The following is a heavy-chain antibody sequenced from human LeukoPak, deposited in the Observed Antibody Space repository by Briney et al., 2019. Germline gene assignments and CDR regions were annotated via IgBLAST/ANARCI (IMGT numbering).Heavy chain of an antibody. D-gene: IGHD2-15*01. CDR1: GGSFSGYY. V-gene: IGHV4-34*01. Sequence: PSETLSLTCAVYGGSFSGYYWSWIRQPPGKGLEWIGEINQSGSTNYNPSLKSRVTISVDTSKNQFSLKLSSVPAADTAVYYCARAWYYFDYWGQGTLVTVSS. CDR3: ARAWYYFDY. J-gene: IGHJ4*02. CDR2: INQSGST.